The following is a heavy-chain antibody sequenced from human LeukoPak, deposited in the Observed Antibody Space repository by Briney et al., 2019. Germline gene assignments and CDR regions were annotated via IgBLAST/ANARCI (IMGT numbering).Heavy chain of an antibody. CDR3: ARGDKDVVVVAATLDY. Sequence: SETLSLTCAVYGGSLNDYYWSWIRQPPGKGLEWIGEINHSGSTNYNPSLKSRVTISVDTSKSQFSLKLSSVTAADTAVYYCARGDKDVVVVAATLDYWGQGTLVTVSS. V-gene: IGHV4-34*01. CDR2: INHSGST. J-gene: IGHJ4*02. D-gene: IGHD2-15*01. CDR1: GGSLNDYY.